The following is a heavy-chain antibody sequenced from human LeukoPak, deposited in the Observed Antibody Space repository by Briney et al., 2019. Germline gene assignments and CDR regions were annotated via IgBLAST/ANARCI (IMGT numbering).Heavy chain of an antibody. CDR3: AHRGPGGLYVLFDY. Sequence: SGPTLVKPTQTLTLTCTFSGFSLSTSGVGVGWIRQPPGKALDGLSLNYWDDDKRYSPSVKSRLTITKDTSKNQVVLTMTNMTPVDTATYYCAHRGPGGLYVLFDYWGQGTLVTVSS. V-gene: IGHV2-5*02. D-gene: IGHD2-2*02. CDR2: NYWDDDK. J-gene: IGHJ4*02. CDR1: GFSLSTSGVG.